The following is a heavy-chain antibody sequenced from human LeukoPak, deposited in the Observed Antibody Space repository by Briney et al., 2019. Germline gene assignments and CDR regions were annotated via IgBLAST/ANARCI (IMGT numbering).Heavy chain of an antibody. CDR1: GFTFSDYY. Sequence: PGGSLRLSCAASGFTFSDYYMSWIRQAPGKGLEWVSYISSSGSTIYYADSVKGRFTISRDNAKNSLYLQMNSLRAEDTAVYYCARETIAAAGTYYMDVWGKGTTVTVSS. J-gene: IGHJ6*03. CDR2: ISSSGSTI. V-gene: IGHV3-11*04. CDR3: ARETIAAAGTYYMDV. D-gene: IGHD6-13*01.